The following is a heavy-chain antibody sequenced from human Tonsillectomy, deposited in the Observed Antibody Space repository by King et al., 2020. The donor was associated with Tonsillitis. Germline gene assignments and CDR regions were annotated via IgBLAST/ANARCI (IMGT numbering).Heavy chain of an antibody. D-gene: IGHD4-23*01. CDR1: GFTFRDYY. V-gene: IGHV3-11*01. Sequence: VQLVESGGYLVEPGGSLRLSCAASGFTFRDYYMSWIRQAPGKGLEWVSHITTSGSIIYYADSVKGRFTISRDNAKNSLYLQMNSLRADDTAVYFCARDRWPALGLHEDPMRATGGFDYWGQGTLVTVSS. CDR3: ARDRWPALGLHEDPMRATGGFDY. CDR2: ITTSGSII. J-gene: IGHJ4*02.